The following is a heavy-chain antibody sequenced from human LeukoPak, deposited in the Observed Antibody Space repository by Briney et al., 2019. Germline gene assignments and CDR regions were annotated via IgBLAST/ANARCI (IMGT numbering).Heavy chain of an antibody. Sequence: GGSLRLSCAASGFTSSNAWMSWVRQAPGKGLEWVGRIKSKTDGGTTDYAAPVKGRFTISRDDSKNTLYLQMNSLKTEDTAVYYCTTGEDYYDRPPCGYWGQGTLVTVSS. CDR3: TTGEDYYDRPPCGY. V-gene: IGHV3-15*01. CDR2: IKSKTDGGTT. J-gene: IGHJ4*02. CDR1: GFTSSNAW. D-gene: IGHD3-22*01.